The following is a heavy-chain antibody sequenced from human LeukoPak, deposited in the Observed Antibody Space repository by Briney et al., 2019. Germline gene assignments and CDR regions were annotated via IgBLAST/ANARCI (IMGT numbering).Heavy chain of an antibody. CDR1: GGSFSGYY. Sequence: TSGTLSLTCAVYGGSFSGYYWSWIRQPPGKGLEWIGEINHSGSTNYNPSLKSRVTISVDTSKNQFSLKLSSVTAADTAVYYCARYSGYSGYDFSQGGQGTLVTVSS. V-gene: IGHV4-34*01. CDR3: ARYSGYSGYDFSQ. J-gene: IGHJ4*02. D-gene: IGHD5-12*01. CDR2: INHSGST.